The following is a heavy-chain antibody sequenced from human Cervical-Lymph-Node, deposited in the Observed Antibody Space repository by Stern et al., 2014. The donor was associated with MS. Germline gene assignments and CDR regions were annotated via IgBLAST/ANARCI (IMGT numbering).Heavy chain of an antibody. J-gene: IGHJ4*02. CDR1: GYRFTNNW. CDR2: ISPGHSET. V-gene: IGHV5-51*03. CDR3: ARRGDGYMGIDY. Sequence: EVQLVQSGAEVKKPGESLRISCEVSGYRFTNNWIGWVRQMPGKGLEWMDTISPGHSETRSSPSSEGQVTILVVKSNTTASLQWTSLKASDTAIYYCARRGDGYMGIDYWGQGTLVTVSS. D-gene: IGHD5-24*01.